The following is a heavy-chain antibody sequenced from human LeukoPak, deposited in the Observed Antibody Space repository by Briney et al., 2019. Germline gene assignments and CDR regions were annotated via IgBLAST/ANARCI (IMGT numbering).Heavy chain of an antibody. D-gene: IGHD6-19*01. J-gene: IGHJ4*02. Sequence: GGSLRLSCAASGFTFSIYAMTWVRQAPGKGLEWVSAISGRGDRTYYADSVEGRFTISRDNAKNSLYLQMNSLRAEDTAVYYCASWHSSGWFDFDYWGQGTLVTVSS. CDR2: ISGRGDRT. V-gene: IGHV3-23*01. CDR1: GFTFSIYA. CDR3: ASWHSSGWFDFDY.